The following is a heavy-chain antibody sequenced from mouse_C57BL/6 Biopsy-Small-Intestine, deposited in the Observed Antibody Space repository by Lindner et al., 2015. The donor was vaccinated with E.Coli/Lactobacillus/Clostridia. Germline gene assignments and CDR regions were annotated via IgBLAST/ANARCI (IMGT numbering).Heavy chain of an antibody. CDR3: ARGSNWYFDV. J-gene: IGHJ1*03. CDR1: GYTFTNYG. CDR2: IYPRSGNT. Sequence: VQLQESGAELARPGASVKLSCKASGYTFTNYGISWVKQRTGQGLEWIGEIYPRSGNTYYNEKFKGKATLTADKSSSTAYMQLSSLTSEDSAVYFCARGSNWYFDVWGTGTTVTVSS. V-gene: IGHV1-81*01.